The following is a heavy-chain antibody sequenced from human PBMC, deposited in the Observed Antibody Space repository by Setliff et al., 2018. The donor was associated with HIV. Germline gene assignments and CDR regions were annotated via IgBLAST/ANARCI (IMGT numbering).Heavy chain of an antibody. CDR1: GFTFSTSA. D-gene: IGHD4-4*01. CDR2: ISSNGNST. J-gene: IGHJ3*02. V-gene: IGHV3-64*01. CDR3: SKDGDYRNGDYDAFDI. Sequence: PGGSLRLSCAASGFTFSTSAMHWVRQAPGKGLEYVSAISSNGNSTYYANSVKGRFTISRDNAKNTLYLQMGSLRTEDMAVYYCSKDGDYRNGDYDAFDIWGLGTMVTVSS.